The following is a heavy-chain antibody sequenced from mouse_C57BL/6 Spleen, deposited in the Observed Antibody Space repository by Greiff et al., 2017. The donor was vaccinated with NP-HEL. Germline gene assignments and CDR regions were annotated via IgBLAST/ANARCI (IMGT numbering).Heavy chain of an antibody. V-gene: IGHV1-15*01. Sequence: QVHVKQSGAELVRPGASVTLSCKASGYTFTDYEMHWVKQTPVHGLEWIGAIDPETGGTAYNQKFKGKAILTADKSSSTAYMELRSLTSEDSAVYYCTRYYYVWGTGTTVTVSS. J-gene: IGHJ1*03. CDR1: GYTFTDYE. CDR3: TRYYYV. CDR2: IDPETGGT.